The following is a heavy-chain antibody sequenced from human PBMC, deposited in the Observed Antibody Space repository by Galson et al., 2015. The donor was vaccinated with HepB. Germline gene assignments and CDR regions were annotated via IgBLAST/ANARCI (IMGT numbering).Heavy chain of an antibody. CDR3: ARTGYDFWSGYYHTPFDY. D-gene: IGHD3-3*01. J-gene: IGHJ4*02. V-gene: IGHV1-3*01. CDR1: GYTFTSYA. CDR2: TNAGNGNT. Sequence: SVKVSCKASGYTFTSYAMHWVRQAPGQRLEWMGWTNAGNGNTKYSQKFQGRVTITRDTSASTAYMELSSLRSEDTAVYYCARTGYDFWSGYYHTPFDYWGQGTLVTVSS.